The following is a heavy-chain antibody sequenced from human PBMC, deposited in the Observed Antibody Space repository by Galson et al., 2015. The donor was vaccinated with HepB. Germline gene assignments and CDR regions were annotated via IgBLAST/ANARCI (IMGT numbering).Heavy chain of an antibody. CDR3: ARCGSGSYYTNWFDP. Sequence: SVKVSCKASGYTFTSYAMHWVRQAPGQRLEWMGWINAGNGNTKYPQKFQGRVTITRDTSASTAYMELSSLRSEDTAVYYCARCGSGSYYTNWFDPWGQGTLVTVSS. CDR1: GYTFTSYA. J-gene: IGHJ5*02. V-gene: IGHV1-3*01. CDR2: INAGNGNT. D-gene: IGHD3-10*01.